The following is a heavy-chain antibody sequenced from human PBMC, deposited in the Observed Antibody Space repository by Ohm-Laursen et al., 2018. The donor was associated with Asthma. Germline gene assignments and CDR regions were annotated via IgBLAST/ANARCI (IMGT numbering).Heavy chain of an antibody. D-gene: IGHD3-10*01. CDR1: GFIFSSYS. V-gene: IGHV3-53*01. J-gene: IGHJ3*01. CDR2: IYPGGAT. CDR3: ARGQGSGDISGSDPFDL. Sequence: SLRLSCSASGFIFSSYSMNWIRQGPEKGLEWVSDIYPGGATLYADSVKGRFTISRDDSKNTLNLQMSSLRGDDTAVYYCARGQGSGDISGSDPFDLWGQGTTVIVSS.